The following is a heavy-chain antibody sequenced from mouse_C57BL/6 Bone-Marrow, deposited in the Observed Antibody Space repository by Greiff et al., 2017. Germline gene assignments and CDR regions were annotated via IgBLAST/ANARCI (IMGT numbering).Heavy chain of an antibody. D-gene: IGHD2-4*01. J-gene: IGHJ2*01. Sequence: EVQLVESEGGLVQPGSSMKLSCTASGFTFSDYYMAWVRQVPEKGLEWVANINYDGSSTYYLDSLKSRFIISRDNAKNILYLQMSSLKSEDTATYYCAREYDYFFDYWGQGTTLTVSS. CDR1: GFTFSDYY. CDR2: INYDGSST. V-gene: IGHV5-16*01. CDR3: AREYDYFFDY.